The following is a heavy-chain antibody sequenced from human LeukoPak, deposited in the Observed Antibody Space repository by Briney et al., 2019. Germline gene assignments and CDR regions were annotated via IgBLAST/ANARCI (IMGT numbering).Heavy chain of an antibody. D-gene: IGHD3-10*01. CDR3: ARAPLGSGSFIDY. J-gene: IGHJ4*02. V-gene: IGHV1-2*02. CDR2: INPDSGGT. Sequence: ASVKVSCKASGYTFTGYYMNWVRQAPGQGLEWMGWINPDSGGTNYAQKFQGRVTMTRNTSISTAYMELSSLRSEDTAVYYCARAPLGSGSFIDYWGQGTLVTVSS. CDR1: GYTFTGYY.